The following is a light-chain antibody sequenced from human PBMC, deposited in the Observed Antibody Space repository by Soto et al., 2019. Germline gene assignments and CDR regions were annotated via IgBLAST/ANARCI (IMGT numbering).Light chain of an antibody. CDR1: FGSVSTSYY. V-gene: IGLV8-61*01. J-gene: IGLJ2*01. CDR3: VLYMGSGFVV. CDR2: STN. Sequence: QAVVTQEPSFSVSPGGTVTLTCGLSFGSVSTSYYPSWYQQTPGQAPRTLIYSTNTRSSGVPDRFSGSILGNKAALTITGAQADDESDYYCVLYMGSGFVVFGGGTQLTVL.